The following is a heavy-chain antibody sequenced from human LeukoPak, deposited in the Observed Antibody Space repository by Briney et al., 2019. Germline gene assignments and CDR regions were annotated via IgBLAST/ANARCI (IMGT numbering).Heavy chain of an antibody. CDR3: ARDLTYYDILTGYYNPAFFDY. CDR2: IKQDGSEK. V-gene: IGHV3-7*01. J-gene: IGHJ4*02. Sequence: GGSLRLSCAASGFTFSTYWMSWVRQAPGKGLEWVANIKQDGSEKYYVDSVKGRFTISRDNAKNSLYLQMNSLRAEDTAVYYCARDLTYYDILTGYYNPAFFDYWGQGALVTVSS. CDR1: GFTFSTYW. D-gene: IGHD3-9*01.